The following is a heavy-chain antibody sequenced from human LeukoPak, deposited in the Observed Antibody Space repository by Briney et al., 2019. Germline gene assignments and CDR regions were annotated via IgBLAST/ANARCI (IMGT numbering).Heavy chain of an antibody. V-gene: IGHV4-39*07. CDR3: ARDESYSNYNNWFDP. J-gene: IGHJ5*02. CDR2: IYYSGST. Sequence: SETLSLTCAVYGGSFSSSSYYWGWIRQPPGKGLEWIGSIYYSGSTYYNPSLKSRVTISVDTSKNQFSLKLSSVTAADTAVYYCARDESYSNYNNWFDPWGQGTLVTVSS. D-gene: IGHD4-11*01. CDR1: GGSFSSSSYY.